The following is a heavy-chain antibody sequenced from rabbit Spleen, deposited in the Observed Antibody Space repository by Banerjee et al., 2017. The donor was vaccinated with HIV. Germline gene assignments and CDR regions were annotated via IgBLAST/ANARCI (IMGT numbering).Heavy chain of an antibody. CDR1: GFTLSSYW. CDR3: ARDATGANYYTYFKL. J-gene: IGHJ4*01. V-gene: IGHV1S40*01. CDR2: IYIGSGST. Sequence: QSLEESGGDLVKPGASLTLTCTASGFTLSSYWMCWVRQAPGKGLEWIACIYIGSGSTYYASCAKGRFTISKTSSTTVTLQMTSLTAADTATYFCARDATGANYYTYFKLWGPGTLVTVS. D-gene: IGHD8-1*01.